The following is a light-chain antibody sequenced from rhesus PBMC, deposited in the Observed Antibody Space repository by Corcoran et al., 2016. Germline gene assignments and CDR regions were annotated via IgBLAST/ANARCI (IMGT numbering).Light chain of an antibody. J-gene: IGKJ1*01. CDR2: QAS. CDR3: LQSKISPRT. V-gene: IGKV7-13*01. CDR1: ESVSVSGINL. Sequence: DIVLTQSPASLAVSPGQRATITCRASESVSVSGINLIHWDQQKPGQPPKLLIYQASNKDTGVPARFSGGGSGTDFTLTIKPVATDDAADYSCLQSKISPRTFGQGTKVEIK.